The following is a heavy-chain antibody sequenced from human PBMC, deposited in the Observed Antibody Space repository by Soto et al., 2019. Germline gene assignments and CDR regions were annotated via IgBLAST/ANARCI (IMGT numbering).Heavy chain of an antibody. CDR2: IYYSGST. J-gene: IGHJ6*02. CDR3: AVDPAGYYYYGMDV. V-gene: IGHV4-39*01. Sequence: SETLSLTCTVSGGSISSSSYYWGWIRQPPGKGLEWIGSIYYSGSTYYNPSLKSRVTISVDTSKNQFSLKPSSVTAADTAAYYCAVDPAGYYYYGMDVWGQGTTVTVSS. CDR1: GGSISSSSYY. D-gene: IGHD2-15*01.